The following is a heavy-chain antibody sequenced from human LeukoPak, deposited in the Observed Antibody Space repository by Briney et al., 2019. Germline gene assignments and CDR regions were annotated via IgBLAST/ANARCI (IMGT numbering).Heavy chain of an antibody. CDR3: ARDGSLPDY. D-gene: IGHD1-1*01. V-gene: IGHV3-74*01. CDR2: IHGDGSSP. J-gene: IGHJ4*02. CDR1: GFTFSHYW. Sequence: PGESLRLSCAASGFTFSHYWMHWVRQVPGKGLVWVSRIHGDGSSPIYADSVKGRFTISRDSAKNTLYLQMNSLGVEDGGIYYCARDGSLPDYWGQGTLVTVS.